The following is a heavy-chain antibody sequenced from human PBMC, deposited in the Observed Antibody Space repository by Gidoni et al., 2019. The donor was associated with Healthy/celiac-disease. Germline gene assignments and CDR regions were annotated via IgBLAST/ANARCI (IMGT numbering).Heavy chain of an antibody. V-gene: IGHV3-15*01. Sequence: EVQLVESGGGLVKPGGSLRLSCAALGFTFSNAWMSWVRQAPGKGLEWVGRIKSKADGGTTDYAAPVKGRFTISRDDSKNTLYLQMNSLKTEDTAVYYCTTADRLGWRLYYFDYWGQGTLVTVSS. CDR1: GFTFSNAW. CDR3: TTADRLGWRLYYFDY. D-gene: IGHD1-26*01. CDR2: IKSKADGGTT. J-gene: IGHJ4*02.